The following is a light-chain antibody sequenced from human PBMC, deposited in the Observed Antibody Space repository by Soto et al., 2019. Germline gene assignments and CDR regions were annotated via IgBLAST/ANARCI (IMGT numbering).Light chain of an antibody. CDR2: DGT. V-gene: IGKV1-33*01. J-gene: IGKJ4*01. Sequence: DTRLTQSPSSLSASVGGRVTITCQASQHISDYLNWYQQKPGKAPKLLIYDGTKLERGVPSRFSGSGSGTEFTFTISSLQPEVTATYYCHQYFNPRTFGGGTKVEIK. CDR1: QHISDY. CDR3: HQYFNPRT.